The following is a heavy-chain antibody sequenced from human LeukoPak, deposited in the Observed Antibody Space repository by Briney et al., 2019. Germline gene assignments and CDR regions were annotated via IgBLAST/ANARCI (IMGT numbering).Heavy chain of an antibody. V-gene: IGHV3-11*01. Sequence: GGSLRLSCAASGFTFSDHYMIWLRQAPGKGLEAISYISHNGETKYYADSVKGRLSISRDNAKSSLYLQMNSLRVEDTAVYYCARDRHGYFDYWGQGTLVAVSS. D-gene: IGHD6-13*01. J-gene: IGHJ4*02. CDR3: ARDRHGYFDY. CDR1: GFTFSDHY. CDR2: ISHNGETK.